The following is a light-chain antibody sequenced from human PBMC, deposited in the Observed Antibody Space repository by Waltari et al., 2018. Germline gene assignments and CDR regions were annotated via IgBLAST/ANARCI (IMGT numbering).Light chain of an antibody. CDR2: GVS. CDR3: QHYDSLPYT. CDR1: QRVSSRY. J-gene: IGKJ2*01. V-gene: IGKV3-20*01. Sequence: EIVLTQSPGTLSSSPGERATLSCRASQRVSSRYLAWYQQKPGQAPRLLIYGVSYRATGIPDRFSGSGSGTDFILAISRLEPEDFAVYYCQHYDSLPYTFGQGTKVEIK.